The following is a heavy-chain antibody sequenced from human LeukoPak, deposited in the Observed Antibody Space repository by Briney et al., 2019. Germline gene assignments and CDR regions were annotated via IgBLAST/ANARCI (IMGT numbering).Heavy chain of an antibody. CDR2: IYTSGNT. J-gene: IGHJ4*02. CDR1: GDSISSYY. CDR3: AREVSSGWYNYFDY. D-gene: IGHD6-19*01. Sequence: SETLSLTCTVSGDSISSYYWSWIRQPAGKGLEWIGRIYTSGNTKYNPSLKSRVTISLDTSKNQFSLKLSSVTAADTAVYYCAREVSSGWYNYFDYWGQGTLVTVSS. V-gene: IGHV4-4*07.